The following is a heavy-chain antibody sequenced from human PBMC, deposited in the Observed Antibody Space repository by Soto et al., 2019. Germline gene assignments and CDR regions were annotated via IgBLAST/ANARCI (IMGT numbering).Heavy chain of an antibody. D-gene: IGHD6-13*01. J-gene: IGHJ6*01. CDR3: ARDTRYSSSWEYYGMDV. V-gene: IGHV1-46*01. CDR1: GYTFTSYY. CDR2: INPSGGST. Sequence: SVKVSCKASGYTFTSYYMHWVRQAPGQGLEWMGIINPSGGSTSYAQKFQARDTMTRDTSTSTVYMELSSLRSEDTAVYYCARDTRYSSSWEYYGMDVWRKGTTVTVSS.